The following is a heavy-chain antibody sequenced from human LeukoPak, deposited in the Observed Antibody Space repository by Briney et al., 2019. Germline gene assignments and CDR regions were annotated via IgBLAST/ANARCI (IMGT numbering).Heavy chain of an antibody. CDR3: AKYCGGDCSNTPTFRRSDYFDD. V-gene: IGHV3-23*01. Sequence: PGGSLRLSCAASGFTFSSYNMNWVRQAPGKGLEWVSAISGSGGARYYTDSVKGRFTISRDTSKNTLYLQMNSLRAEDTALYYCAKYCGGDCSNTPTFRRSDYFDDWGQGTLVTVSS. D-gene: IGHD2-21*02. CDR1: GFTFSSYN. CDR2: ISGSGGAR. J-gene: IGHJ4*02.